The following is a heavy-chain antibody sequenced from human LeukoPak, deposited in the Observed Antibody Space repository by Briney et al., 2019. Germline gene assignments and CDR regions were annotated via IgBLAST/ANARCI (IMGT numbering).Heavy chain of an antibody. J-gene: IGHJ6*03. V-gene: IGHV3-48*01. CDR1: GFTFSSYT. CDR3: ARARPYYYYMDV. CDR2: ISSSGSTI. Sequence: PGGSLRLSCAASGFTFSSYTMNWVRQAPAKGLEWVSYISSSGSTIYYADSVKGRFTISRDNAKNSLYMQMNSLRAEDTAVYYCARARPYYYYMDVWGKGTTVTVSS.